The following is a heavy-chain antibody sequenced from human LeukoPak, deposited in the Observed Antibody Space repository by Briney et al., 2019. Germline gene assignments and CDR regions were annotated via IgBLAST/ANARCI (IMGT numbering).Heavy chain of an antibody. CDR2: INHSGST. V-gene: IGHV4-34*01. J-gene: IGHJ2*01. CDR3: GRGFDL. CDR1: GGSFSGYY. Sequence: KPSETLSLTCAVYGGSFSGYYWSWFRQPPGKGLEWIGEINHSGSTNYNPSLKSRVTISVDTSKNQFSLKLSSVTAADTAVYYCGRGFDLWGRGTLVTVSS.